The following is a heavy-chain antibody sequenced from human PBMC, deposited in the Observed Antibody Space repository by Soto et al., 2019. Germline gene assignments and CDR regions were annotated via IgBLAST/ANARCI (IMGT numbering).Heavy chain of an antibody. Sequence: QLHQQQWGAGLLKPSETLSLTCAVYGGSFSGYFWNWIRQSPGKGLEWIGKVNHNGRNNYNPSLKSRVTISLDMSKNQKSMKLTSVAAAATSVYYCARGGSSDWQVAFDFWGQGTMVTVSS. V-gene: IGHV4-34*01. CDR2: VNHNGRN. J-gene: IGHJ3*01. CDR3: ARGGSSDWQVAFDF. CDR1: GGSFSGYF. D-gene: IGHD6-19*01.